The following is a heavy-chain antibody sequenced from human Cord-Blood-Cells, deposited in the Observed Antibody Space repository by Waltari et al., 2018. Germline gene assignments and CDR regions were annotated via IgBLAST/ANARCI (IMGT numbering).Heavy chain of an antibody. V-gene: IGHV5-51*01. Sequence: EVQLVQSGAEVTQPGESLKISCKGSGYSFTTYWTGWVRQLPGKGLEGMGIIYPGDSDTRYSPSFQGQVTISADKSISTAYLQWSSLKASDTAMYYCARRRYYGSGRHDAFDIWGQGTMVTVSS. CDR2: IYPGDSDT. D-gene: IGHD3-10*01. J-gene: IGHJ3*02. CDR3: ARRRYYGSGRHDAFDI. CDR1: GYSFTTYW.